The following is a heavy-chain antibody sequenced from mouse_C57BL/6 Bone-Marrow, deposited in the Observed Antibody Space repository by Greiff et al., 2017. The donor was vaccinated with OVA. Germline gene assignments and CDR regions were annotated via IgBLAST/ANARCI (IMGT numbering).Heavy chain of an antibody. CDR2: INPGSGGT. CDR3: ASRGYYGSSLRYYAMDY. D-gene: IGHD1-1*01. V-gene: IGHV1-54*01. CDR1: GYAFTNYL. Sequence: QVQLQQSGAELVRPGTSVKVSCKASGYAFTNYLIEWVKQRPGQGLEWIGVINPGSGGTNYNEKFKGKATLTADKSSSTAYMQLSSLTTEDSAIYYCASRGYYGSSLRYYAMDYWGQGTSVTVSS. J-gene: IGHJ4*01.